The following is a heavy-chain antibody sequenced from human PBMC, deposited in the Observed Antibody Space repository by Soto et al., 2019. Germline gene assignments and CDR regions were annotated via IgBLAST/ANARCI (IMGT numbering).Heavy chain of an antibody. J-gene: IGHJ4*02. Sequence: SETLSLTCAVYGGSFSGYYWSWIRQPPGKGLEWIGEINHSGSTNYNPSLKSRVTISVDTSKNQFSLKLSSVTAADTAVYYCARDQNLRFLEWLLPFDYWGQGTLVTVSS. D-gene: IGHD3-3*01. V-gene: IGHV4-34*01. CDR2: INHSGST. CDR3: ARDQNLRFLEWLLPFDY. CDR1: GGSFSGYY.